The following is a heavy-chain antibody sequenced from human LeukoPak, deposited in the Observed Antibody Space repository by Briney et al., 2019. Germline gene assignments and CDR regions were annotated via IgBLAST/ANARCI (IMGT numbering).Heavy chain of an antibody. CDR2: ISGSGGST. CDR3: AKDLPITMVRGVNFDY. J-gene: IGHJ4*02. V-gene: IGHV3-23*01. CDR1: GFTFSSYA. D-gene: IGHD3-10*01. Sequence: PGGSLRLSCAASGFTFSSYAMSWVRQAPGKGLEWVSAISGSGGSTYYADSVEGRFTTSRDNSKNTLYLQMNSLRAEDTAVYYCAKDLPITMVRGVNFDYWGQGTLVTVSS.